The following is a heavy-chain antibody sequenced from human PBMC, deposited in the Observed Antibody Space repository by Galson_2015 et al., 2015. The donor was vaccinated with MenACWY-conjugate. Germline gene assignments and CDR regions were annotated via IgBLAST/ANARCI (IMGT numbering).Heavy chain of an antibody. CDR3: ARVENTRGYRS. D-gene: IGHD5-18*01. Sequence: ETLSLTCTVSGGSISSRSYYWGWIRQPPGKGLEWIGSIYYSGSTYYNPSLKSRVTISVDTSKNQFSLKLSSVTAADTAVYYCARVENTRGYRSWGQGTLVTVSS. V-gene: IGHV4-39*07. CDR1: GGSISSRSYY. CDR2: IYYSGST. J-gene: IGHJ4*02.